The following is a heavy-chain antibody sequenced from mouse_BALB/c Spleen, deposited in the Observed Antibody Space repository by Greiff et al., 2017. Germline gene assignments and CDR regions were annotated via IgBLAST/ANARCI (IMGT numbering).Heavy chain of an antibody. CDR1: GYTFTDYN. Sequence: VQLQQSGPELVKPGASVKISCKASGYTFTDYNMPWVKQSHGKSLEWIGYIYPYNGGTGYNQKFKSKATLTVDNSSSTAYMELRSLTSEDSAVYYCARAPAHFDYWGQGTTLTVSA. V-gene: IGHV1S29*02. CDR3: ARAPAHFDY. J-gene: IGHJ2*01. CDR2: IYPYNGGT.